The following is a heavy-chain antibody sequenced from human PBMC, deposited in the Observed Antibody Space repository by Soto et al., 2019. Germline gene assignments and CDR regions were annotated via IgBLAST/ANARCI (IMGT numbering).Heavy chain of an antibody. D-gene: IGHD3-22*01. J-gene: IGHJ5*02. CDR1: GGTFSSYA. V-gene: IGHV1-69*01. Sequence: QVQLVQSGAEVKKPGSSVKVSCKASGGTFSSYAISWVRQAPGQGLEWMGGIIPIFGTANYAQKFQGRVTITADESTSTAYMELSSLRSEDTAVYYCARRNGRAGYYYSSGYYSNGFDPWGQGTLVTVSS. CDR3: ARRNGRAGYYYSSGYYSNGFDP. CDR2: IIPIFGTA.